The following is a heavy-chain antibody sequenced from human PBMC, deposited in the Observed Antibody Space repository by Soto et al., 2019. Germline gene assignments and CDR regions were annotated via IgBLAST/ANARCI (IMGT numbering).Heavy chain of an antibody. D-gene: IGHD2-8*01. J-gene: IGHJ4*02. CDR3: AKELIVLMAYPPYYFDY. CDR2: ISGSGGIT. Sequence: GGSLRLSCAASGFTFSSYAMSWVRQAPGKGLEWVSAISGSGGITYYADSVKGRFTISSDNSKNTLYLQMHSLRAEDTAVYYCAKELIVLMAYPPYYFDYWGQGTLVTVSS. CDR1: GFTFSSYA. V-gene: IGHV3-23*01.